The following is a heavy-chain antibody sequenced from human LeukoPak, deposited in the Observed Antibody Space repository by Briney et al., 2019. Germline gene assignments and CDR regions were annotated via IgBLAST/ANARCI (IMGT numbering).Heavy chain of an antibody. Sequence: SQTLSLTCAVSGGSISSGGYYWSWIRQPPGKGLEWIGYIYHSGSTYYNPSLKSRVTISVDTSKNQFSLKLSSVTAADTAVYYCARDPGGSSYFDYWGQGTLVTVSS. CDR1: GGSISSGGYY. CDR3: ARDPGGSSYFDY. V-gene: IGHV4-30-2*05. J-gene: IGHJ4*02. CDR2: IYHSGST. D-gene: IGHD1-26*01.